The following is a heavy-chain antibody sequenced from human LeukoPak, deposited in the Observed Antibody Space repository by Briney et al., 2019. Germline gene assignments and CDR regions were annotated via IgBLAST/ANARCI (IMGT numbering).Heavy chain of an antibody. J-gene: IGHJ6*03. Sequence: GGSLRLSCAASGFTFSSYWMSWVRQAPGKGLEWVANIKQDASEKYYVDSVKGRFTISRDNAKNSLYLQMNSLRAEDTAVYYCAKDGETIFGVVILFPTYYYYMDVWGKGTTVTASS. CDR1: GFTFSSYW. CDR2: IKQDASEK. CDR3: AKDGETIFGVVILFPTYYYYMDV. V-gene: IGHV3-7*03. D-gene: IGHD3-3*01.